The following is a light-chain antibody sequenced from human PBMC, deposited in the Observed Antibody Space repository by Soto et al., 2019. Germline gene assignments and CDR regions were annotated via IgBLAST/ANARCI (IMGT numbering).Light chain of an antibody. CDR3: SSYASSSTS. Sequence: QSVLTQPASVSGSSGQSITISCTGTSSDVGGYNYVSWYQQHPGKAPKLMIYEVSNRPSGVSHRFSGSKSGNTASLTISGLQAEDEADYYCSSYASSSTSFGTGTKVTVL. J-gene: IGLJ1*01. CDR2: EVS. V-gene: IGLV2-14*03. CDR1: SSDVGGYNY.